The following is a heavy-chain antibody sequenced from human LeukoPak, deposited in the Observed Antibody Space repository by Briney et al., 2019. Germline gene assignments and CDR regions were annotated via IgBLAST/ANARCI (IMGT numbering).Heavy chain of an antibody. V-gene: IGHV3-23*01. CDR3: AKAGGLRVYSGWSQSGY. D-gene: IGHD6-19*01. CDR1: GFTFSNYA. J-gene: IGHJ4*02. CDR2: ISGSGGST. Sequence: GGSLRLSCAAPGFTFSNYAMSWVRQAPGKGLEWVSAISGSGGSTYYADSVKGRFTISRDNSKNTLCLQMNSLRAEDTAVYYCAKAGGLRVYSGWSQSGYWGQGTLVTVSS.